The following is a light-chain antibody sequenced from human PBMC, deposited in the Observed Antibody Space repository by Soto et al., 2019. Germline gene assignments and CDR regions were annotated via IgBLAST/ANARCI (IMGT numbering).Light chain of an antibody. V-gene: IGLV2-14*01. CDR3: SSYTSSSTLLYV. CDR2: DVS. J-gene: IGLJ1*01. Sequence: QSALTQPASVSGSPGQSITISSTGTSSDVVGYNYVSWYQQHPGKAPKPMIYDVSNRPAGVSNRFSGSKSGNTASLTISGLQAEDEADYFGSSYTSSSTLLYVCGTGTKLHVL. CDR1: SSDVVGYNY.